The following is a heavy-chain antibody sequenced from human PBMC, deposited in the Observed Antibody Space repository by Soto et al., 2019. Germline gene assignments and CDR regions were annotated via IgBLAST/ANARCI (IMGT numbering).Heavy chain of an antibody. CDR3: AKDEAGGRSYDILTGYSLYYYYGMDV. Sequence: GGSLRLSCAASGFTFSSYGMHWVRQAPGKGLEWVAVISYDGSNKYYADSVKGRFTISRDNSKNTLYLQMNSLRAEDTAVYYWAKDEAGGRSYDILTGYSLYYYYGMDVWGQGTTVTVSS. V-gene: IGHV3-30*18. CDR2: ISYDGSNK. D-gene: IGHD3-9*01. J-gene: IGHJ6*02. CDR1: GFTFSSYG.